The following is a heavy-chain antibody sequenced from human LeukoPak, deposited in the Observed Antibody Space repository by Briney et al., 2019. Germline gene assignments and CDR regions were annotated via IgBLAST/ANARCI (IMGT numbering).Heavy chain of an antibody. CDR1: GGSISSSSYY. CDR2: IYYSGST. D-gene: IGHD3-22*01. CDR3: ARVTGYMIGDYFDY. V-gene: IGHV4-39*07. Sequence: SETLSLTCTVSGGSISSSSYYWGWIRQPPGKGLEWIGSIYYSGSTYYNPSLKSRVTISVDTSKNQFSLKLGSVTAADTAVYYCARVTGYMIGDYFDYWGQGTLVTVSS. J-gene: IGHJ4*02.